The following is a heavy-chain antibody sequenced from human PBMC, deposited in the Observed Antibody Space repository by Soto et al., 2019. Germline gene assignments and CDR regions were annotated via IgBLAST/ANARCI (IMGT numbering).Heavy chain of an antibody. D-gene: IGHD2-8*01. J-gene: IGHJ4*02. CDR2: LNQDGSSI. CDR3: ERDNDRKFDY. CDR1: GFTFSNYW. V-gene: IGHV3-7*03. Sequence: VGSLRLSCEVSGFTFSNYWMSWVRQAPGKGLEWVANLNQDGSSIHYVDSVKGRFTISRDNAKNSLFLQMDSLTAEDTAVYYCERDNDRKFDYWGQGTRVTVSS.